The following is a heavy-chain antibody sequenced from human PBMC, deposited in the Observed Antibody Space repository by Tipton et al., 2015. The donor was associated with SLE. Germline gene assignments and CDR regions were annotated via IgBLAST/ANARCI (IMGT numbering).Heavy chain of an antibody. CDR3: ARDPKY. CDR2: IYTSGST. V-gene: IGHV4-61*02. J-gene: IGHJ4*02. Sequence: TLSLTCTVSGGSISSGSYYWSWIRQPAGKGLEWIGRIYTSGSTNYNPSLKSRVTISVDTSKNQLSLKLSSVTAADTAVYYCARDPKYWGQGTLVIVSS. CDR1: GGSISSGSYY.